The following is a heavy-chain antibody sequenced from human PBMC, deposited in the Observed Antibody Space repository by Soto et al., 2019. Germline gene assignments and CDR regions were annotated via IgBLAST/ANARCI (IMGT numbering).Heavy chain of an antibody. CDR1: GGSISTYY. V-gene: IGHV4-59*01. Sequence: TLSLTCTVSGGSISTYYWSWIRQPPGKGLEWIGYIYYDGSTSYNPSLRSRVTISVDTSKNQFSLILSSVTSADTAVYYCARDQMSSGLYVWFDPWGQGTLITVAS. J-gene: IGHJ5*02. D-gene: IGHD6-25*01. CDR2: IYYDGST. CDR3: ARDQMSSGLYVWFDP.